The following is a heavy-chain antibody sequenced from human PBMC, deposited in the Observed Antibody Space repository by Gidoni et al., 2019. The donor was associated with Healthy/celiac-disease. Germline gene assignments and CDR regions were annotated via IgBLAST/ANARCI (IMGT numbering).Heavy chain of an antibody. CDR1: GFPFSSYA. V-gene: IGHV3-23*01. CDR3: AKDRVVPAAYLGWFDP. CDR2: SIGSGGST. Sequence: EVQLLASGGGLVQPGGSLRLSCAASGFPFSSYAMSWVRPAPGKGLVWVSVSIGSGGSTDYADSVKGRFPISRDNSKNTLYLQMNSLRAEDTAVYYCAKDRVVPAAYLGWFDPWGQGTLVTVSS. J-gene: IGHJ5*02. D-gene: IGHD2-2*01.